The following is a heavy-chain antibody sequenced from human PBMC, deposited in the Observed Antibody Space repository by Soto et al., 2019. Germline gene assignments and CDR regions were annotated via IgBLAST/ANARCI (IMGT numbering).Heavy chain of an antibody. J-gene: IGHJ4*02. D-gene: IGHD5-18*01. V-gene: IGHV4-34*01. Sequence: QVQLQQWGAGLLKPSETLSLTCAVYGGSFSGYYWSWIRQPPGKGLEWIGEINHSGSTNYNPSLKSRVTISVDTSKNQFSLKPSSVTAADTAVYYCARRASYRVRLQAMYYFDYWGQGTLVTVSS. CDR3: ARRASYRVRLQAMYYFDY. CDR2: INHSGST. CDR1: GGSFSGYY.